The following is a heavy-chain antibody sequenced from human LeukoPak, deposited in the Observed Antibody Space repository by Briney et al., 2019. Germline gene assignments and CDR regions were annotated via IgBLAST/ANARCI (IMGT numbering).Heavy chain of an antibody. CDR1: GFTFKDYG. CDR2: IRYDGSRK. V-gene: IGHV3-30*02. J-gene: IGHJ5*02. CDR3: AKDIWGRAAARHSSWFHP. Sequence: GGSLRLSCAASGFTFKDYGMHWVRQTLDKGLEWVSFIRYDGSRKFYADSVKGRFTTSRDNSRNTLCLQMNGLRKEETACYYCAKDIWGRAAARHSSWFHPLGEGTMVSVS. D-gene: IGHD6-6*01.